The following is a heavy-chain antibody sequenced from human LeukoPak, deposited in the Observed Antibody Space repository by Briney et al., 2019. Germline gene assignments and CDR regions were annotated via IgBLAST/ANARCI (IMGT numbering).Heavy chain of an antibody. D-gene: IGHD3-10*01. CDR3: ARDRNYYGSGNYYRYFDF. Sequence: PSETLSLTCTVSGGSINSYYWSWIRQPPGKGQEWIGYIYYSGSTNYNPSLKSRVTRSVDTLRSVTAADTAVYYCARDRNYYGSGNYYRYFDFWGQGTLVTVSS. V-gene: IGHV4-59*12. CDR2: IYYSGST. J-gene: IGHJ4*02. CDR1: GGSINSYY.